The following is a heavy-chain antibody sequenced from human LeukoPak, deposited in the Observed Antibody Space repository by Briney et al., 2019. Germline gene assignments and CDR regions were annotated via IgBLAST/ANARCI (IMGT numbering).Heavy chain of an antibody. Sequence: GASVKVSCKASGYNFRAYYIHWVRQAPGQGLEWLGYIRPMTGDTNYAQKFQDRVTFSMDTSTATAYMELRSLRSDDTAFHYCGRGVQSFDPWGQGTLVTVSS. J-gene: IGHJ5*02. CDR1: GYNFRAYY. CDR3: GRGVQSFDP. CDR2: IRPMTGDT. V-gene: IGHV1-2*02.